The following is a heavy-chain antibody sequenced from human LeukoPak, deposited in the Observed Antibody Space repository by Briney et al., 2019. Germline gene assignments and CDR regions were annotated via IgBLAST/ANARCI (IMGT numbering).Heavy chain of an antibody. CDR1: GFTFSDYY. CDR2: ISNSADTK. Sequence: PGGSLRLSCAASGFTFSDYYMSWIRQAPGKGLEWVSYISNSADTKSYADSVKDRFTISRDNAKNSLYLEMNSLRAEDTAVYYCARWEGRYFELASAFDIWGQGTMVTVSS. CDR3: ARWEGRYFELASAFDI. J-gene: IGHJ3*02. D-gene: IGHD3-9*01. V-gene: IGHV3-11*01.